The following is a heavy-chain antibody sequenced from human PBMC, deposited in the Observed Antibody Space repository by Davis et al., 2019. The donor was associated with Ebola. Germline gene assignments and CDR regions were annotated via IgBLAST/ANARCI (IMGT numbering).Heavy chain of an antibody. CDR3: ARDILGVGSSASDY. CDR1: GGTFSSYA. Sequence: SVKVSCKASGGTFSSYAISWVRQAPGQGLEWMGGIIPIFGTANYAQKFQGRVTITADESTSTAYMELSSLRSEDTAVYYCARDILGVGSSASDYWGQGTLVTVSS. CDR2: IIPIFGTA. V-gene: IGHV1-69*13. J-gene: IGHJ4*02. D-gene: IGHD6-6*01.